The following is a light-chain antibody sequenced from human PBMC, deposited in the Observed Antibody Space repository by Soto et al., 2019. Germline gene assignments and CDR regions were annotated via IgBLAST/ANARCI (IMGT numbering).Light chain of an antibody. CDR3: SSYTTTSTPVV. J-gene: IGLJ3*02. CDR1: SSDVGSFAF. Sequence: QSALTQAASVSGSPGQSITISCTGTSSDVGSFAFVSWYQQHPGKAPKLIIYEVTHRPSGVSNRFSGSKSGNTASLTISGLQAEDEAEYFCSSYTTTSTPVVFGGGTKLTVL. V-gene: IGLV2-14*01. CDR2: EVT.